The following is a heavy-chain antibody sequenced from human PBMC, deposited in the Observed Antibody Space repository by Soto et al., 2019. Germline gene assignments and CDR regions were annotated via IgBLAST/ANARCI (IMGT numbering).Heavy chain of an antibody. J-gene: IGHJ4*02. CDR1: GGSIGSYY. CDR2: IYYSGST. D-gene: IGHD3-3*01. CDR3: ARGGWRQIDF. V-gene: IGHV4-59*08. Sequence: QVQLQESGPGLVKPSETLSLTCSVSGGSIGSYYWSWIRQPPGKGLGWIGYIYYSGSTNYNPSLTXRVTISVDTSKNQFSLKLSSVAAADTAVYYCARGGWRQIDFWGQGTLVTVSS.